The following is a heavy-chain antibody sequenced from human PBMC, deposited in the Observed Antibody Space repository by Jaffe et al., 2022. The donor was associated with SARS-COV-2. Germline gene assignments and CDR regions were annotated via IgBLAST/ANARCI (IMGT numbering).Heavy chain of an antibody. D-gene: IGHD2-2*02. J-gene: IGHJ6*02. Sequence: QVQLVQSGAEVKKPGASVKVSCKASGYTFTNYGINWVRQAPGQGLEWMGWISANNGNTKYAQKLQGRVTMTTDTSTSTAYMELRSLRSDDTAVYYCARGPANCSPSSCYTGSLATFYGLDVWGQGTTVTVSS. V-gene: IGHV1-18*01. CDR1: GYTFTNYG. CDR3: ARGPANCSPSSCYTGSLATFYGLDV. CDR2: ISANNGNT.